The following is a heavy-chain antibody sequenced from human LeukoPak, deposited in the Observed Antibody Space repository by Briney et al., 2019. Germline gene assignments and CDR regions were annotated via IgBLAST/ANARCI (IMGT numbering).Heavy chain of an antibody. CDR3: AWDNLGSGSYSI. J-gene: IGHJ4*02. Sequence: ASVKVSCKASGYTFTSYGISWVRQAPGQGLEWMGWISAYNGNTNYAQKLQGRVTMTTDTSTCTAYMELRSLRSDDTAGYFCAWDNLGSGSYSIWGQGTLVTVSS. CDR1: GYTFTSYG. D-gene: IGHD3-10*01. CDR2: ISAYNGNT. V-gene: IGHV1-18*01.